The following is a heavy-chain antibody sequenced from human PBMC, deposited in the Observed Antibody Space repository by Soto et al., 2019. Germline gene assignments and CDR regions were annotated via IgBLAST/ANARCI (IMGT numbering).Heavy chain of an antibody. J-gene: IGHJ6*02. V-gene: IGHV4-31*03. CDR3: ATIGVSGYLAV. CDR1: GADINSGGFT. D-gene: IGHD3-16*02. CDR2: ISHSGST. Sequence: PSETLSLTCSVSGADINSGGFTWTWIRQHAGKGLEWLGCISHSGSTDYNPSLKSRLSISGDTSKNHFSLTLTSVTAADAAVYYCATIGVSGYLAVWGQGTTVTVSS.